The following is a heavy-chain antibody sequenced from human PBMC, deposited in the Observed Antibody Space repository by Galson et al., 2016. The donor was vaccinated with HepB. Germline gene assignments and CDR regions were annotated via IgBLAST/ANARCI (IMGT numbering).Heavy chain of an antibody. CDR1: GGSISSSTYY. CDR2: IHYSGSN. V-gene: IGHV4-39*01. D-gene: IGHD3-22*01. CDR3: ARGYHYESSGYQGHFDY. Sequence: SETLSLTCTVSGGSISSSTYYWGWIRQPPGKGLEWIGSIHYSGSNYYKPSLKSRVTISVDTSKNQFSLKLSSVTAADTAVYYCARGYHYESSGYQGHFDYWGQGTLVTVSS. J-gene: IGHJ4*02.